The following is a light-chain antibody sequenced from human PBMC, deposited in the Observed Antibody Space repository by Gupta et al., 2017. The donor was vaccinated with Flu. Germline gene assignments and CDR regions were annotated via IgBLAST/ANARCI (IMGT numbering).Light chain of an antibody. CDR2: DAS. J-gene: IGKJ4*01. Sequence: ESATLSCRASHSVRNNLLAWYQLRPGQRPKLLIHDASSRAPGIPDRFSASGSGTDFALTINRLEPEDFAFYYCHQYVGSPLTFGGGTKVEIK. CDR1: HSVRNNL. V-gene: IGKV3-20*01. CDR3: HQYVGSPLT.